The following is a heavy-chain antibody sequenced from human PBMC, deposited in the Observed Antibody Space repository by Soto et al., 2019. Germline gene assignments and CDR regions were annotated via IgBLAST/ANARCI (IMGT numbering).Heavy chain of an antibody. Sequence: SETLSLTCAVYGGSFSGYYWSWIRQPPGKGLEWIGEINHLGSINYNPSLKSRVTMSVDTSKNQFSLTLNSVTAADTATYYCARGGISHWAYFYYMDVWDRGTTVTV. D-gene: IGHD2-21*01. CDR2: INHLGSI. CDR3: ARGGISHWAYFYYMDV. CDR1: GGSFSGYY. J-gene: IGHJ6*03. V-gene: IGHV4-34*01.